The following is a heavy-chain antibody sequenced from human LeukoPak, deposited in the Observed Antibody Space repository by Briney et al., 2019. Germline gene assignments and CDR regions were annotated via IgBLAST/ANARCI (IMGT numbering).Heavy chain of an antibody. V-gene: IGHV1-69*04. CDR1: GGTFSSYA. CDR2: IIPISGVA. Sequence: ASVKVSCKASGGTFSSYAISWVRQAPGQGPEWMGRIIPISGVANYAQKFQGRVTITAGKSTSTAYMELSSLRSEDTAVYYCARARTRAAAGIGGAFDIWGQGTMVTVSS. D-gene: IGHD6-13*01. CDR3: ARARTRAAAGIGGAFDI. J-gene: IGHJ3*02.